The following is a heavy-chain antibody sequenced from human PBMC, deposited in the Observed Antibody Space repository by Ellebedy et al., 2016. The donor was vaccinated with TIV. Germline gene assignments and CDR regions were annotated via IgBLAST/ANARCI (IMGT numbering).Heavy chain of an antibody. D-gene: IGHD2-15*01. CDR2: ISGSGGST. V-gene: IGHV3-23*01. J-gene: IGHJ4*02. CDR1: GFTFSSYA. CDR3: AKDQAGSFTWVY. Sequence: GGSLRLXXAASGFTFSSYAMSWVRQAPGKGLEWVSAISGSGGSTYYADSVKGRFTISRDNSKNTLYLQMNSLRAEDTAVYYCAKDQAGSFTWVYWGQGTLVTVSS.